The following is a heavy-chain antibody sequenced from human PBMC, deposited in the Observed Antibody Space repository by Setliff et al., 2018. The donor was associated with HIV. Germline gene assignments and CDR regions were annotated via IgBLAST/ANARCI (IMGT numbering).Heavy chain of an antibody. CDR3: AKDGSSGYYYYYMDV. CDR1: GFTFSSYA. CDR2: IWYDGSHK. J-gene: IGHJ6*03. V-gene: IGHV3-33*06. Sequence: GGSLRLSCAASGFTFSSYAMHWVRQSPAKGLEWVAVIWYDGSHKYYADSVRGRFTIYKDNSKNTLFLQMNSLTAEDTAVYYCAKDGSSGYYYYYMDVWGKGTTVTVSS. D-gene: IGHD2-8*02.